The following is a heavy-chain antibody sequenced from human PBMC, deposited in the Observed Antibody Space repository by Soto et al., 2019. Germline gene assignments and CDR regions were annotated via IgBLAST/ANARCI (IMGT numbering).Heavy chain of an antibody. D-gene: IGHD2-15*01. J-gene: IGHJ4*02. Sequence: QVQLVQSGAEVKKPGASVKVSCKASGYTFTSYGISWVRQAPGQGLEWMGWISAYNGNTNYAQKLQGRVTMTTDTSTRTAYMELRSLRSDDTAVYYCARERVGCSGGSCYGIADYWGQGTLVTVSS. CDR3: ARERVGCSGGSCYGIADY. V-gene: IGHV1-18*01. CDR2: ISAYNGNT. CDR1: GYTFTSYG.